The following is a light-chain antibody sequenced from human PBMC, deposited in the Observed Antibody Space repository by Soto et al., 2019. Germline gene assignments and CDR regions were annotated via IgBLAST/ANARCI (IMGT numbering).Light chain of an antibody. J-gene: IGKJ2*01. Sequence: EIVLTQSPGTLSLSPGERATLSCRASQSVSSSYLAWYQQKPGQAPRLLIYGACSRATGIPDRFSGSGSVTDFTLTSSILEPEDFAVYYCQQYGSSLYTFGQGTKLEIK. V-gene: IGKV3-20*01. CDR2: GAC. CDR1: QSVSSSY. CDR3: QQYGSSLYT.